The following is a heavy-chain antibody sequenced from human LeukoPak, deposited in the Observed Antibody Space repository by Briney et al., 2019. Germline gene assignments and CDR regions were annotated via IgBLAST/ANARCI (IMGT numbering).Heavy chain of an antibody. CDR3: ARVGYSNRRNYYYYYYYMDV. D-gene: IGHD4-11*01. V-gene: IGHV4-59*12. CDR1: GGSISSYY. CDR2: IYYSGST. J-gene: IGHJ6*03. Sequence: SETLSLTCTVSGGSISSYYWSWIRQPPGKGLEWIGNIYYSGSTNYNPSLKSRVTISVDTSKNQFSLKLSSVTAADTAVYYCARVGYSNRRNYYYYYYYMDVWGKGTTVTVSS.